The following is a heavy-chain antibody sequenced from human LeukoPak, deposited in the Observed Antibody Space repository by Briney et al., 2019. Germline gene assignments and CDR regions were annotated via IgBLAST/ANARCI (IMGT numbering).Heavy chain of an antibody. Sequence: GGSLRHSCAASGFTFRSYAMSWVRQAPGKGLEWVSGISGSGGSTYYADSVKGRFTISRDNSKNTLYLQMNSLRAEDTAVYHCAKDPDSSTWYCFDYWGQGSLVTVSS. CDR2: ISGSGGST. CDR3: AKDPDSSTWYCFDY. J-gene: IGHJ4*02. CDR1: GFTFRSYA. V-gene: IGHV3-23*01. D-gene: IGHD6-13*01.